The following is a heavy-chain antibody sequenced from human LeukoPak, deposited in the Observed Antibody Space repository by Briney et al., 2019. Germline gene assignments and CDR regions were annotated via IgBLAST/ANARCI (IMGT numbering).Heavy chain of an antibody. CDR2: IYYSGST. CDR1: GGSISSSNYY. D-gene: IGHD5-12*01. V-gene: IGHV4-39*01. J-gene: IGHJ4*02. Sequence: SETLSLTCTVSGGSISSSNYYWGWIRQPPGKGLEWIGSIYYSGSTYYNPSLKSRVTISVDTSKNQLSLKLSSVTAADTGVYYCARQLRRGYSGYDGYWGQGTQVTVSS. CDR3: ARQLRRGYSGYDGY.